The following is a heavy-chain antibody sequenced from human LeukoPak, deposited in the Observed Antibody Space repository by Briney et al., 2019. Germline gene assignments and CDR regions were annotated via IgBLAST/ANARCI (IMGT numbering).Heavy chain of an antibody. J-gene: IGHJ4*02. D-gene: IGHD1-26*01. CDR1: GXSFSGYY. CDR3: ASWAPGGLEY. Sequence: PSETLSLTCAVYGXSFSGYYGSWIRQPPGKGLEWIGEINHSGSTNYNPSLKSRVTISVDTSKNQFSLKLSSVTAADMAVYYCASWAPGGLEYWGQGTLVTVSS. V-gene: IGHV4-34*01. CDR2: INHSGST.